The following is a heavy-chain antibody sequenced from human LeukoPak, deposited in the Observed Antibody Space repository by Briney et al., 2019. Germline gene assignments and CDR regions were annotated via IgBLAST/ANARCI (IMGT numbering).Heavy chain of an antibody. CDR2: IYHSGST. Sequence: PSQTLSLTCTVSGGSISSGGYYWSWIRQPPGKGLEWIGYIYHSGSTYYNPSLKSRVTISVDRSKNQFSLKLSSVTAADTAVYYCANGGRYYGPVKGYYYGMDVWGQGTTVTVSS. J-gene: IGHJ6*02. CDR1: GGSISSGGYY. V-gene: IGHV4-30-2*01. CDR3: ANGGRYYGPVKGYYYGMDV. D-gene: IGHD3-10*01.